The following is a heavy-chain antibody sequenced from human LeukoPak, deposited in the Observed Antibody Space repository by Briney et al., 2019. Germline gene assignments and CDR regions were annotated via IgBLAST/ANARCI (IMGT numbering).Heavy chain of an antibody. CDR3: AKEGYDRYYFDY. Sequence: PGGSLRLSCAASGFTFSNYNMNWVRQAPGKGLEWISYISSSGRTTYYADSVKGRFTISRDNSKNTLYLQMNSLRAEDTAVYYCAKEGYDRYYFDYWGQGTLVTVSS. CDR2: ISSSGRTT. V-gene: IGHV3-48*01. CDR1: GFTFSNYN. D-gene: IGHD5-12*01. J-gene: IGHJ4*02.